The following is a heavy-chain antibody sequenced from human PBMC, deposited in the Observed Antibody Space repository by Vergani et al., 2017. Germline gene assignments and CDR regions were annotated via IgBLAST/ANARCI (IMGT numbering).Heavy chain of an antibody. CDR2: IYTSGST. CDR1: GGSISSGSYY. Sequence: QVQLQESGPGLVKPSQTLSLTCTVSGGSISSGSYYWSWIRQPAGKGLEWIGRIYTSGSTNYNPSLKSRVTISVDTSKNQFSLKLSSVTAAGTAVYYCARDGEEDCSGGSCVYYYYYMDVWGKGTTVTVSS. CDR3: ARDGEEDCSGGSCVYYYYYMDV. J-gene: IGHJ6*03. V-gene: IGHV4-61*02. D-gene: IGHD2-15*01.